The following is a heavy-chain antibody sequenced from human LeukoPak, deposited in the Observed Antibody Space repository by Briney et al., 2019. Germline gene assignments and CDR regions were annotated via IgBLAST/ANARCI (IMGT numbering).Heavy chain of an antibody. V-gene: IGHV4-34*01. Sequence: SETLSLTCAVYGGSFSGYYWSWIRQPPGKGLEWIGEINHSGSTNYNPSLKSRVTISVDTSKNQFSLQLNSVTPEDTAVYYCARALTLFHYYDSSGYLVYYFDYWGQGTLVTVSS. CDR1: GGSFSGYY. CDR2: INHSGST. J-gene: IGHJ4*02. D-gene: IGHD3-22*01. CDR3: ARALTLFHYYDSSGYLVYYFDY.